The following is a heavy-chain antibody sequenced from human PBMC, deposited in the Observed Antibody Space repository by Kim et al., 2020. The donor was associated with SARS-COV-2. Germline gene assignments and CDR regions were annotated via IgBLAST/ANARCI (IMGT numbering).Heavy chain of an antibody. CDR1: GFTFSSHV. D-gene: IGHD1-26*01. V-gene: IGHV3-30*03. Sequence: GGSLRLSCAASGFTFSSHVMHWVRQAPGKGLEWVALISYEGSTQKYTDSVKGRSTVSRDNSKNTLFLQMNSLRPGDTAVYYCARNLVGDTDLGPWGQGTLVTVSS. CDR2: ISYEGSTQ. CDR3: ARNLVGDTDLGP. J-gene: IGHJ5*02.